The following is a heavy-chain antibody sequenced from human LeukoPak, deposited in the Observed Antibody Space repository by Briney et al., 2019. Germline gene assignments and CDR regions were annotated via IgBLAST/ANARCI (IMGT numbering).Heavy chain of an antibody. CDR3: ARVKGYCSGDSCLDAFDI. J-gene: IGHJ3*02. V-gene: IGHV4-59*01. D-gene: IGHD2-15*01. CDR2: IYNVGNT. CDR1: GGSISIYY. Sequence: SETLSPTCTVSGGSISIYYWSWIRQPPGKGLDWIGYIYNVGNTNYNPSLKSRVTISMDTSSNQFSLKLSSVTAADTAVYYCARVKGYCSGDSCLDAFDIWGQGTMVTVSS.